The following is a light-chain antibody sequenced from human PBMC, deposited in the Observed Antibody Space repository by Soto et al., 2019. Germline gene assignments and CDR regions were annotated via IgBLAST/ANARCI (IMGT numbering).Light chain of an antibody. CDR3: QQANSFPLT. Sequence: DLQMTQSPSFVSASVGDRVTITCRASQGIASYLAWYQQKPGRAPKLLIYAASNLQSGVPSRFSGSGSGTDFTLTISSLQPEDFATYSCQQANSFPLTFGGGTKVEIK. CDR1: QGIASY. J-gene: IGKJ4*01. V-gene: IGKV1-12*01. CDR2: AAS.